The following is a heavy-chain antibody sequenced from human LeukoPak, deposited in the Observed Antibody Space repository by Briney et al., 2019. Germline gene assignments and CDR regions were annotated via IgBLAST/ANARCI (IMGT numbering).Heavy chain of an antibody. J-gene: IGHJ4*02. D-gene: IGHD3-22*01. CDR1: GFTFSSYA. CDR3: ARDLSPYYYDSSGY. Sequence: PGGSLRLSCAASGFTFSSYAMHWVRQAPGKGLEWVAVISYAGSNKYYADSVKGRFTISRDNSKNTLYLQMNSLRAEDTAVYYCARDLSPYYYDSSGYWGQGTLVTVSS. V-gene: IGHV3-30-3*01. CDR2: ISYAGSNK.